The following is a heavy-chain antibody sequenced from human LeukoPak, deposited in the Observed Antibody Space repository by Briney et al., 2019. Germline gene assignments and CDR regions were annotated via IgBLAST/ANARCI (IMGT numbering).Heavy chain of an antibody. J-gene: IGHJ3*02. CDR2: VTYTGS. D-gene: IGHD5-18*01. CDR1: GTSISSYY. Sequence: PSETLSLTCTVSGTSISSYYWSWLRQPPGKGPEWIGYVTYTGSKYNPSLKSRVTISTDRSKKEVSLRLSSVTAADTAMYFCARHVDTALIGAFHIWGQGTMVTV. V-gene: IGHV4-59*08. CDR3: ARHVDTALIGAFHI.